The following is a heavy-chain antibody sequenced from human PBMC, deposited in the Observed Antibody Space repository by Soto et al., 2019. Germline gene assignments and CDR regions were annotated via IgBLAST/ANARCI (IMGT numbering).Heavy chain of an antibody. CDR1: GYTFTSYY. Sequence: ASVKVFCKASGYTFTSYYMHWVRQAPGQGLEWMGIINPSGGSTSYAQKFQGRVTMTRDTSTSTVYMELSSLRSEDTAVYYCARALLWFGELVVYYGMDVWGQGTTVTVSS. V-gene: IGHV1-46*01. CDR3: ARALLWFGELVVYYGMDV. CDR2: INPSGGST. J-gene: IGHJ6*02. D-gene: IGHD3-10*01.